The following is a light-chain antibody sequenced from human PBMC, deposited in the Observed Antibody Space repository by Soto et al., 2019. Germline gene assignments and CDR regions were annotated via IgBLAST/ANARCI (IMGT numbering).Light chain of an antibody. Sequence: QLVLTQSPSASASLGASVNLTCTLSSGHSSYVIAWHQQQPEKGPRFLMKLNSDGSHNKGAGIPDRFSGSSSGAERSLTISSLQSDDEADYYCQTWGTGIVVFGGGTKLTVL. CDR1: SGHSSYV. V-gene: IGLV4-69*01. CDR3: QTWGTGIVV. J-gene: IGLJ2*01. CDR2: LNSDGSH.